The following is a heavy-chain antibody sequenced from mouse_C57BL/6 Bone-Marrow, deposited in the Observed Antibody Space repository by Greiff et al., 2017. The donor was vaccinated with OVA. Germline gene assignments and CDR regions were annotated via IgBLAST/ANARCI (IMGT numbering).Heavy chain of an antibody. CDR1: GYTFTSYG. Sequence: QVQLKQSGAELARPGASVKLSCKASGYTFTSYGISWVKQRTGQGLEWIGEIYPRSGNTYYNEKFKGKATLTADKSSSTAYMELRSLTSEDSAVYFCGREGYDYIYWDFDVWGTGTTVTVSS. CDR2: IYPRSGNT. D-gene: IGHD2-4*01. J-gene: IGHJ1*03. V-gene: IGHV1-81*01. CDR3: GREGYDYIYWDFDV.